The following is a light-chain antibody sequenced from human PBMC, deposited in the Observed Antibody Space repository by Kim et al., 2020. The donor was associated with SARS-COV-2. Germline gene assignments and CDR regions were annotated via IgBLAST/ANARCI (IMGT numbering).Light chain of an antibody. J-gene: IGKJ1*01. CDR1: QNINNW. V-gene: IGKV1-5*03. CDR2: KAS. CDR3: QQYYSYSRT. Sequence: AYVGDRVTITCRASQNINNWLAWYQQKPGTTPKVLIYKASSLESGVPSRFSGSGSGTEFTLTINSLQPDDFATYYCQQYYSYSRTFGQGTKVDIK.